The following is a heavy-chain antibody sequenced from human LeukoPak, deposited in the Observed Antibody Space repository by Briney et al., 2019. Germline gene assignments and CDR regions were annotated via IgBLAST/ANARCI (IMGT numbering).Heavy chain of an antibody. V-gene: IGHV4-39*07. D-gene: IGHD3-3*01. J-gene: IGHJ3*02. CDR1: GGSISSSSHY. CDR2: LYHTGSS. Sequence: SETLSLTCTVSGGSISSSSHYWGWIRQPPGKGLEWIGSLYHTGSSFYNPSLKSRVTISVDTSKNQFSLKLSSVTAADTVVYYCARDGARFLEWLFHDAFDIWGQGTMVTVSS. CDR3: ARDGARFLEWLFHDAFDI.